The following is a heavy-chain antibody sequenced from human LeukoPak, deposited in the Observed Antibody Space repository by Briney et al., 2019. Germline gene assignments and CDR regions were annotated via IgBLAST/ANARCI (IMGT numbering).Heavy chain of an antibody. CDR1: GYTFTSYY. Sequence: ASVKVSCKASGYTFTSYYMHWVRQAPGQGLEWMGIINPNGGSTNYAQKFQGRVTMTTDMSTSTVYMELSSLRSDDTAVYYCAGEGNVVSSGYCDYWGQGTLVTVSS. J-gene: IGHJ4*02. V-gene: IGHV1-46*01. CDR2: INPNGGST. D-gene: IGHD3-22*01. CDR3: AGEGNVVSSGYCDY.